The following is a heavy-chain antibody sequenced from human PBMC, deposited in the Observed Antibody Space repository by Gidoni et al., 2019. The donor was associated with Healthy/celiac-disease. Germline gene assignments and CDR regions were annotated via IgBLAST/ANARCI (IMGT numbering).Heavy chain of an antibody. CDR1: GGSISSSSYY. V-gene: IGHV4-39*01. J-gene: IGHJ4*02. Sequence: QLQLQESGPGLVKPSETLSLTCTVSGGSISSSSYYWGWIRQPPGKGLEWIGSIYYSGSTYYNPSLKSRVTISVDTSKNQFSLKLSSVTAADTAVYYCARQVWRGTYSRGYSYGYSPRFDYWGQGTLVTVSS. CDR2: IYYSGST. CDR3: ARQVWRGTYSRGYSYGYSPRFDY. D-gene: IGHD5-18*01.